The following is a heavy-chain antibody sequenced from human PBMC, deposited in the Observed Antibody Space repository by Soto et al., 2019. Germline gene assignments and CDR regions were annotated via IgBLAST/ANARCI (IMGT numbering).Heavy chain of an antibody. CDR1: GGTFSSYA. CDR2: IIPIFGTA. CDR3: AIFGVVYYYYGMDV. V-gene: IGHV1-69*05. Sequence: SVKVSCKASGGTFSSYAISWVRQAPGQGLEWMGGIIPIFGTANYAQKFQGRVTITRDTSASTAYMELSSLRSEDTAVYYCAIFGVVYYYYGMDVWGQGTTVTVSS. J-gene: IGHJ6*02. D-gene: IGHD3-3*01.